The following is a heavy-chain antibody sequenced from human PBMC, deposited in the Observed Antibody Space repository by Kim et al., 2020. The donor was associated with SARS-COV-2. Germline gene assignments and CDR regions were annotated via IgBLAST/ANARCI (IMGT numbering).Heavy chain of an antibody. J-gene: IGHJ4*02. Sequence: DAVKSRFPIARDNSTNTLYLQMNSLRAEDTAVYYCAKDGNDILTGYYQDYWGQGTLVTFSS. V-gene: IGHV3-23*01. D-gene: IGHD3-9*01. CDR3: AKDGNDILTGYYQDY.